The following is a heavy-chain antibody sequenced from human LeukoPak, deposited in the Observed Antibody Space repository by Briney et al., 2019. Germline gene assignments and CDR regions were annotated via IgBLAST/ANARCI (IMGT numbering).Heavy chain of an antibody. CDR3: AKTYYYDSSGYYYDY. CDR1: GFTFSSYG. D-gene: IGHD3-22*01. Sequence: GGSLRLSCAASGFTFSSYGMHWVRQAPGKGLEWVAVISYDGSNKYYADSVKGRFTTSRDNSKNTLYLQMNSLRAEDTAVYYCAKTYYYDSSGYYYDYWGQGTLVTVSS. V-gene: IGHV3-30*18. CDR2: ISYDGSNK. J-gene: IGHJ4*02.